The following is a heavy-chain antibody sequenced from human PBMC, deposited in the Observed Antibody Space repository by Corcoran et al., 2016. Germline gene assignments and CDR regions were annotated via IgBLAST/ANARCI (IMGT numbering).Heavy chain of an antibody. V-gene: IGHV3-15*01. CDR2: IKSKTDGGKT. CDR3: STDVAD. CDR1: GFTFSNAW. D-gene: IGHD5-12*01. J-gene: IGHJ4*02. Sequence: EVQLVESGGGLVKPGGSLRLSCAASGFTFSNAWMTWVRQAPGKGLEWVGRIKSKTDGGKTEYAAPVKGRFSISRDDSKNILYLQMNSLTTEDTGVYYCSTDVADWGQGTLVTVSS.